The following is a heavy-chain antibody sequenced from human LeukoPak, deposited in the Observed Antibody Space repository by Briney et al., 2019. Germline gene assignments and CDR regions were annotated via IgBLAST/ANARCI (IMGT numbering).Heavy chain of an antibody. Sequence: PGGSLRLSCAASGFTFSSYSMNWVRQAPGKGLEWVSYISSSSSTIYYADSVKGRFTISRDNAKNSLYLQMNSLRAEDTAVYYCAPRVGIALDYWGQGTLVTVSS. CDR2: ISSSSSTI. J-gene: IGHJ4*02. CDR3: APRVGIALDY. V-gene: IGHV3-48*01. CDR1: GFTFSSYS. D-gene: IGHD6-13*01.